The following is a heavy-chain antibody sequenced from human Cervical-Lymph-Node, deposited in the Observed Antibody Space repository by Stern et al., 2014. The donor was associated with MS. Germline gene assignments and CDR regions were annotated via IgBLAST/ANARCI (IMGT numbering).Heavy chain of an antibody. CDR2: LIPFLGLP. CDR3: ARGIVSNRAAATQHNLFDP. CDR1: GGTFISSYA. Sequence: QLVQSGAEVKKPGSSVNVSCKASGGTFISSYAITWMRQPPGQGLEWMGRLIPFLGLPNYAQKFQGRLTITADTSTSTVYMYLTSLRSEDTAVYYCARGIVSNRAAATQHNLFDPWGQGTLVTVSS. J-gene: IGHJ5*02. V-gene: IGHV1-69*09. D-gene: IGHD2-15*01.